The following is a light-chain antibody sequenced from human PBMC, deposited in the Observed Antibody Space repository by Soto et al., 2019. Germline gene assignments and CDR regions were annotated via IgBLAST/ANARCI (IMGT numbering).Light chain of an antibody. V-gene: IGLV1-47*01. CDR1: SSNIGSNY. Sequence: QSVLTQPPSASGTPGQRVTISCSRSSSNIGSNYVFWYQQLPGTAPKLLIYRDNQRPSRVPDRFSGSKSDTSASLAISGLRSEDEADYYCAAWDDSLSAWVFGGGTKLTVL. CDR2: RDN. J-gene: IGLJ3*02. CDR3: AAWDDSLSAWV.